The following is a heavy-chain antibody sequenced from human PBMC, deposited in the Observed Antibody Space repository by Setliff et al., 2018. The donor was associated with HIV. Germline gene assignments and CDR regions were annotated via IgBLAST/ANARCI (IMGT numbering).Heavy chain of an antibody. CDR2: IKSEADGGTE. V-gene: IGHV3-15*01. CDR1: GFFFKNAW. J-gene: IGHJ4*02. Sequence: GGSLRLSCAASGFFFKNAWMSWVRQAPGKGLEWIGRIKSEADGGTEESAAFLKGRFTISRDDSKNTLFLQMNSLKAEDTALYYCTTAGHGSLDFDYRGQGTRVTVSS. D-gene: IGHD1-1*01. CDR3: TTAGHGSLDFDY.